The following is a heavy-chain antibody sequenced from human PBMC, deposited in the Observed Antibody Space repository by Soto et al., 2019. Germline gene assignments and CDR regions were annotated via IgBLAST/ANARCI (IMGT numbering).Heavy chain of an antibody. D-gene: IGHD3-9*01. CDR2: MNPNSGNT. J-gene: IGHJ6*03. CDR1: GYTFTSYD. Sequence: ASVKVSCKASGYTFTSYDINWVRQATGQGLEWMGWMNPNSGNTGYAQKFQGRVTMTRNTSISTAYMELSSLRSEDTAVYYCARGPRWNFDWLFHHCYMAVWGKGTTVTVSS. V-gene: IGHV1-8*01. CDR3: ARGPRWNFDWLFHHCYMAV.